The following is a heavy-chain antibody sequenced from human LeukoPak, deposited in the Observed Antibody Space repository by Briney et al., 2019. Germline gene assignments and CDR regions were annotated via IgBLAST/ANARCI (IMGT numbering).Heavy chain of an antibody. V-gene: IGHV3-66*04. D-gene: IGHD3-10*01. CDR1: GFTVSSNS. J-gene: IGHJ3*02. CDR2: IYSGGTT. Sequence: GGSLRLSCAASGFTVSSNSMSWVRQAPGKGLEWVSVIYSGGTTYYADSVKGRFTISRDNSKNTLYLQMNSLRAEDTAVYYCARPVSGHDAFDIWGQGTMVTVSS. CDR3: ARPVSGHDAFDI.